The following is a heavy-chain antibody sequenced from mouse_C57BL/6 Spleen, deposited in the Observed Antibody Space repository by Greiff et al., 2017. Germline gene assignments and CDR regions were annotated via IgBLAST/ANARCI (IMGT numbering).Heavy chain of an antibody. J-gene: IGHJ4*01. CDR3: AERGYGYDGGAMDY. V-gene: IGHV2-9*01. Sequence: VTLVESGPGLVAPSQSLSITCTVSGFSLTSYGVDWVRQPPGKGLEWLGVIWGGGGTNYNSALISSLSSSKDNSKSKVFLTMNSLHTNDTAMYYCAERGYGYDGGAMDYWGQGTSVTVSS. CDR2: IWGGGGT. D-gene: IGHD2-2*01. CDR1: GFSLTSYG.